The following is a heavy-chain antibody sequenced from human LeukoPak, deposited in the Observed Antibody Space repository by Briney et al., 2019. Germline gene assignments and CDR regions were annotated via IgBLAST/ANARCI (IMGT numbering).Heavy chain of an antibody. CDR1: GFTFSSYG. CDR2: ISYDGSNK. CDR3: AKDGYSSFPYYFDY. D-gene: IGHD6-19*01. J-gene: IGHJ4*02. V-gene: IGHV3-30*18. Sequence: PGGSLRLSCAASGFTFSSYGMHWVRQAPGKGLEWVAVISYDGSNKYYADFVKGRFTISRDNSKNTLYLQMNSLRAEDTAVYYCAKDGYSSFPYYFDYWGQGTLVTVSS.